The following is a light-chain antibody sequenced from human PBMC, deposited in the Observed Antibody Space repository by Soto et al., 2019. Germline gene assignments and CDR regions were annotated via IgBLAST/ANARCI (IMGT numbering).Light chain of an antibody. Sequence: QSVLTQPPSVSGAPGQRVTISCTGSSSNIGAGFDVHWYQQLPGEAPKLFIFGNNNRPSGVPDRISGSKSGTSASLAITGLRAEDEADYYCQSYDNNSDYVFGTGTKLTVL. J-gene: IGLJ1*01. V-gene: IGLV1-40*01. CDR1: SSNIGAGFD. CDR3: QSYDNNSDYV. CDR2: GNN.